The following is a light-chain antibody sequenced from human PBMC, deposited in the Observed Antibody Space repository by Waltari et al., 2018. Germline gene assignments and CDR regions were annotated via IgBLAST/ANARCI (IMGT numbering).Light chain of an antibody. V-gene: IGKV1-9*01. J-gene: IGKJ4*01. CDR1: QGIRSY. Sequence: DIQLTQSPSFLSESVGDRVTITCRASQGIRSYLAWYQPKPGKAPKLLIYGASYLQNGVPSRFSGSGFGTEFTLTIRSLQPEDVATYYCQQVITYPLTFGGGTKVEIK. CDR2: GAS. CDR3: QQVITYPLT.